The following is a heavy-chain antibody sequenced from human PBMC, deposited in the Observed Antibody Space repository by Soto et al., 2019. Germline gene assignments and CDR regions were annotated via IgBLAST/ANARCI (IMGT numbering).Heavy chain of an antibody. V-gene: IGHV1-18*01. CDR2: ISTFHGSI. D-gene: IGHD6-19*01. Sequence: QVQLVQSGGEVKKPGASVKVSCKAAGYTFTSHGISWVRQAPGQGLEWMGWISTFHGSINYAQKFQGRVTMTTDTSPSPAYMELRSLRSDDTAVYYCARFYSSGWPRGYFDYWGQGTPVTVSA. CDR3: ARFYSSGWPRGYFDY. J-gene: IGHJ4*02. CDR1: GYTFTSHG.